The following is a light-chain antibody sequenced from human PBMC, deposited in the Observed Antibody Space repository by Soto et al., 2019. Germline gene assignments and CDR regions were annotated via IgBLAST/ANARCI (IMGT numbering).Light chain of an antibody. V-gene: IGLV2-23*01. CDR1: SSDVGNYDL. CDR2: EGS. J-gene: IGLJ1*01. CDR3: QSYDTNLGGSKV. Sequence: QSVLTQPASVSGSPGQSITISCTGSSSDVGNYDLVSWYQQHPGKVPKLMIYEGSKRPSGVSHRFSGSKSGNTASLTISGLQAEDEADYYCQSYDTNLGGSKVFGTGTKLTVL.